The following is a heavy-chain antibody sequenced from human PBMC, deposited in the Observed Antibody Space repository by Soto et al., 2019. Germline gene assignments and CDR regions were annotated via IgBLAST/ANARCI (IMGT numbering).Heavy chain of an antibody. CDR1: GYTFTSYG. Sequence: ASVKVSCKASGYTFTSYGISWVRQAPGQGLEWMGWISAYNGNTNYAQKLQGRVTMTTDTSTSTAYMELSSLRSEDTAVYYCARDNGIFGVVIIRRWFDPWGQGTLVTVSS. V-gene: IGHV1-18*01. CDR3: ARDNGIFGVVIIRRWFDP. D-gene: IGHD3-3*01. J-gene: IGHJ5*02. CDR2: ISAYNGNT.